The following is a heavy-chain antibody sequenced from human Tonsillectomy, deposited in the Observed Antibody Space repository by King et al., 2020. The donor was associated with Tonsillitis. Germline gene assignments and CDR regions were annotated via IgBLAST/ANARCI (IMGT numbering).Heavy chain of an antibody. V-gene: IGHV3-74*01. D-gene: IGHD5-18*01. J-gene: IGHJ4*02. Sequence: VQLVESGGGLVQPGGSLRLSFAASGFNLSSYWLHWVRQAPGKGLVWVSRINSDGSSISYADSVKGRFTISRDNAKNTLYLQMNSLRVEETAIYYCARGAGGYTYGWGQGTLVTVSS. CDR2: INSDGSSI. CDR3: ARGAGGYTYG. CDR1: GFNLSSYW.